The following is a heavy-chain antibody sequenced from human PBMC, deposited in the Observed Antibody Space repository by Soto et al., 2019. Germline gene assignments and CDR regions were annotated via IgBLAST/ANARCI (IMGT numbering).Heavy chain of an antibody. CDR3: SRVSTTWEDDY. V-gene: IGHV3-48*02. Sequence: EVQLVESGGGLVQPGGSLRLSCAASGFTFSDYGVNWVRQAPGKGLEWISYISSGSDTIYYADSVKGRFTISRDDAKNSLFLQMTSLRDEATAVYYCSRVSTTWEDDYWGQGTLVTVPS. D-gene: IGHD5-12*01. CDR1: GFTFSDYG. J-gene: IGHJ4*02. CDR2: ISSGSDTI.